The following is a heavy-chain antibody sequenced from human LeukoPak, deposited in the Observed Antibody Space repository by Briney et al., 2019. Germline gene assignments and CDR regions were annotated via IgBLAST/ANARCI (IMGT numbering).Heavy chain of an antibody. CDR3: AKSIAVAGTYYFDY. J-gene: IGHJ4*02. D-gene: IGHD6-19*01. V-gene: IGHV3-23*01. CDR2: ISGSGGST. CDR1: GFTFSSYA. Sequence: GGSLRLSCAASGFTFSSYAMSWVRQAPGKGLEWVSVISGSGGSTYYADSVKGRFTIYRDNSKNTLYLQMNSLRAEDTAVYYCAKSIAVAGTYYFDYWGQGTLVTVSS.